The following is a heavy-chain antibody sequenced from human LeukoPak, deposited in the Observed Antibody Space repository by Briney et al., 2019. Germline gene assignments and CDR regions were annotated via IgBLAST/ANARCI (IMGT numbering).Heavy chain of an antibody. V-gene: IGHV3-74*01. CDR2: IKSDGSGT. CDR1: RFTFSSYW. CDR3: ARETSYRFDP. J-gene: IGHJ5*02. Sequence: GGSLRLSCAASRFTFSSYWMKWVRQAPGKGLVWVSSIKSDGSGTTYADSVKGRFTISRDNAKNTLYLQMNSLGDEDTAVYYCARETSYRFDPWGQGTLVIVSS.